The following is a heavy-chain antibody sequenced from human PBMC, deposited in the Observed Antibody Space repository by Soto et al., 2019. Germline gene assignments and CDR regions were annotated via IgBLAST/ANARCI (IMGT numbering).Heavy chain of an antibody. CDR2: INPNSGGT. J-gene: IGHJ4*02. D-gene: IGHD3-22*01. Sequence: QVQLVQSGAEVKKPGASVKVSCKASGYTFTGYYMHWVRQAPGHGLEWMGWINPNSGGTKSAQKFQGRVTMTRDTSISTAYMELSRLRSDDTAVYYCARRKGDYYDSSGYHYYFDYWGQGTLVTVSS. CDR1: GYTFTGYY. V-gene: IGHV1-2*02. CDR3: ARRKGDYYDSSGYHYYFDY.